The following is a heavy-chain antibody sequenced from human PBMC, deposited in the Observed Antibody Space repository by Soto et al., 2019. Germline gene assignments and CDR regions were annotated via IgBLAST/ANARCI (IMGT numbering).Heavy chain of an antibody. Sequence: SETLSLTCAVYGGSFSGYYWSWIRQPPGKGLEWIGEINHSGSTNYNPSLKSRVTISVDTSKNQFSLKLSSVTAADTALYYCARRSPPLEDIVVVVAAIPQYYLDYWGQGTLVTVSS. CDR2: INHSGST. CDR3: ARRSPPLEDIVVVVAAIPQYYLDY. V-gene: IGHV4-34*01. J-gene: IGHJ4*02. D-gene: IGHD2-15*01. CDR1: GGSFSGYY.